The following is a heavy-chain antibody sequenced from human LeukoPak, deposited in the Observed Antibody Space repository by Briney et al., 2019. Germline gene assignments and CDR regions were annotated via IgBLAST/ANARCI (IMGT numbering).Heavy chain of an antibody. CDR2: ISGSGGRT. CDR3: AKDGQDSSSWYGPNWFDP. J-gene: IGHJ5*02. CDR1: GFTFSRYG. V-gene: IGHV3-23*01. Sequence: GGTLRLSCAASGFTFSRYGMSWVRQAPGKGLEWVSAISGSGGRTYYADSVKGRFTISRDNSKNTLYLQMNSLRAEDTAVYYCAKDGQDSSSWYGPNWFDPWGQGTLVTVSS. D-gene: IGHD6-13*01.